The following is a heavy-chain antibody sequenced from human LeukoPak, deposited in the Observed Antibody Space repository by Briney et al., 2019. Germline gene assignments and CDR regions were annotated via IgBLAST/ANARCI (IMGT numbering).Heavy chain of an antibody. CDR1: GFTFSSSA. V-gene: IGHV3-23*01. CDR3: EKGGSYAPLDY. J-gene: IGHJ4*02. Sequence: GGSLRLSCTASGFTFSSSAMTWVRQAPGKGLDWVSAISDSGGDSIYTDSVKDRFTISRDNSKNTLYLQMNSLRAEDTALYYCEKGGSYAPLDYWGQGTLVTVSS. CDR2: ISDSGGDS. D-gene: IGHD1-26*01.